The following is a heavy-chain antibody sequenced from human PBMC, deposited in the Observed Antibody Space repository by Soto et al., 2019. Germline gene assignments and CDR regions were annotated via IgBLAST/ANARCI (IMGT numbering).Heavy chain of an antibody. CDR2: ISGSGGST. CDR3: AKDRLDYGDYDAFDI. Sequence: ESGGGLVQPGGSLRLSCAASGFTFSSYAMSWVRQAPGKGLEGVSAISGSGGSTYYADSAKGRFTISRDNSKNTLYLQMNSLRAGDTAVYYCAKDRLDYGDYDAFDIWGQGTMVTVSS. CDR1: GFTFSSYA. V-gene: IGHV3-23*01. D-gene: IGHD4-17*01. J-gene: IGHJ3*02.